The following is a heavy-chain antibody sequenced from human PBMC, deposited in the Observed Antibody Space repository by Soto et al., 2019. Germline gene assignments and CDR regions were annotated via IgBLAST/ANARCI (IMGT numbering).Heavy chain of an antibody. CDR1: GYTFTSYG. D-gene: IGHD3-9*01. CDR3: ARFTYYDILTGYYAGFDY. Sequence: ASVKVSCKASGYTFTSYGISWVRQAPGQGLEWMGWISAYNGNTNYAQKLQGRVTMTTDTSTSTAYMELRSLRSDDTAVYYCARFTYYDILTGYYAGFDYWGQGTLVTVSS. V-gene: IGHV1-18*01. J-gene: IGHJ4*02. CDR2: ISAYNGNT.